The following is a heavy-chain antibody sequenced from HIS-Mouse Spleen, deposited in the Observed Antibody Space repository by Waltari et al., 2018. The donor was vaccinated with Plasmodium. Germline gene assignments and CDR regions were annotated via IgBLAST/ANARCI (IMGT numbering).Heavy chain of an antibody. V-gene: IGHV4-34*01. J-gene: IGHJ4*02. Sequence: QVQLQQWGAGLLKPSETLPLTCAALGRSFSGYYWSWTRQPPGKGLEWIGEINHSGSTNYNPSLKSRVTRSVDTSKNQFSLKLSSVTAADTAVYYCARGRRIVVVTAPRGFFDYWGQGTLVTVSS. D-gene: IGHD2-21*02. CDR2: INHSGST. CDR1: GRSFSGYY. CDR3: ARGRRIVVVTAPRGFFDY.